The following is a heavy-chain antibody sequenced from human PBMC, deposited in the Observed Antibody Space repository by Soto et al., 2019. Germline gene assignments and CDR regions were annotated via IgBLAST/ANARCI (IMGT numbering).Heavy chain of an antibody. CDR3: ARASTYNWNYDDY. CDR1: GFTFSSYT. Sequence: GESLKISCAASGFTFSSYTMSWVRQAPGKGLEWVSAITGSGNTTYYADSVKGRFTISRDNAKNTLYLQMNSLRAEDTAVYYCARASTYNWNYDDYWGQETLVTVSS. D-gene: IGHD1-7*01. J-gene: IGHJ4*02. CDR2: ITGSGNTT. V-gene: IGHV3-23*01.